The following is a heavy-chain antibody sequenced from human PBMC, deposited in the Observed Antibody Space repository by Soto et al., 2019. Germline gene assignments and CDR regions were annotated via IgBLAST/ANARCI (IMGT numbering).Heavy chain of an antibody. V-gene: IGHV4-31*03. Sequence: QVQLQESGPGLVKPSQTLSLTCTVSGGSISSGGYYWSWIRQHPGKGLEWIGYIYYSGSTYYNPSLKSRVTISVDTSKNQFSLKLSSVTAADTAVYYCARRDYDFWSGHNAGTGGFDYWGQGTLVTVSS. CDR2: IYYSGST. J-gene: IGHJ4*02. CDR1: GGSISSGGYY. D-gene: IGHD3-3*01. CDR3: ARRDYDFWSGHNAGTGGFDY.